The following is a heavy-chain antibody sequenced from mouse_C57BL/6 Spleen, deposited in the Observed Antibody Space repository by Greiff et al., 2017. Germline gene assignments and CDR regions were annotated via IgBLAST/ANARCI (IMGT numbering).Heavy chain of an antibody. CDR1: GFTFTDYY. J-gene: IGHJ2*01. Sequence: EVQVVESGGGLVQPGGSLSLSCAASGFTFTDYYMSWVRQPPGKALEWLGFIRNKANGYTTEYSASVKGRFTISRDNSQSILYLQMNALRAEDSATYYCARYDGYLYYFDYWGQGTTLTVSS. V-gene: IGHV7-3*01. CDR3: ARYDGYLYYFDY. D-gene: IGHD2-3*01. CDR2: IRNKANGYTT.